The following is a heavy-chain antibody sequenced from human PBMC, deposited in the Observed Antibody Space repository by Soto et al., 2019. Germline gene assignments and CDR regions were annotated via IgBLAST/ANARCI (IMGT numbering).Heavy chain of an antibody. CDR3: ARASGYSYGYYYHGMDV. CDR2: ISAYNGNT. J-gene: IGHJ6*02. Sequence: ASVKVSCKASGYTFTSYGISWVRQAPGQGLEWMGWISAYNGNTNYAQKLQGRVTMTTDTSTSTACMELRSLRSDDTAVYYCARASGYSYGYYYHGMDVWGQGTTVTVSS. CDR1: GYTFTSYG. V-gene: IGHV1-18*04. D-gene: IGHD5-18*01.